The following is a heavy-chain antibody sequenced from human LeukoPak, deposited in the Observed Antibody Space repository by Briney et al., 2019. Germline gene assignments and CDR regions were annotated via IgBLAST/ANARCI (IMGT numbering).Heavy chain of an antibody. Sequence: SETLSLTCTVSGASISSYYWSWIRQPPGKGLEWIGYIYYSGSTNYNPSLKSRVTISVDTSKNHFSLKLSSVTAADTSVYYCAAFQWLGPISYWGQGSLVTVSS. V-gene: IGHV4-59*01. CDR1: GASISSYY. CDR2: IYYSGST. D-gene: IGHD6-19*01. CDR3: AAFQWLGPISY. J-gene: IGHJ4*02.